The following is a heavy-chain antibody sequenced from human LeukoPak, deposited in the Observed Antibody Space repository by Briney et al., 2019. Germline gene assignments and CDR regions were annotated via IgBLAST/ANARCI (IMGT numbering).Heavy chain of an antibody. CDR3: AKGGTVADYDAFHI. J-gene: IGHJ3*02. CDR2: ISTRGDST. Sequence: SGGSLRLSCAASGFTFSLYAMTWVRQAPGKGLEWVSGISTRGDSTYYADSVKDRFTFSRDNSKNTLYLQMNSLRAEDTAVYYCAKGGTVADYDAFHIWGQGTMVTVSS. CDR1: GFTFSLYA. V-gene: IGHV3-23*01. D-gene: IGHD6-19*01.